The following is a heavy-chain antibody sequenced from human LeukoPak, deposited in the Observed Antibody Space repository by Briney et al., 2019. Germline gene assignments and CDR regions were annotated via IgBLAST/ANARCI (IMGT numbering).Heavy chain of an antibody. CDR1: GGSFSGYY. CDR2: INHSGRT. J-gene: IGHJ3*02. CDR3: ARDHKDCGRFAFDI. D-gene: IGHD3-16*01. V-gene: IGHV4-34*01. Sequence: PSETLSLTCGVYGGSFSGYYWSWIRQPPGKGLEWIGEINHSGRTNYNPSLKSRVTISVDTSKNQLTLKLSSVTAADTAVYYCARDHKDCGRFAFDIWGQGTMVTVSS.